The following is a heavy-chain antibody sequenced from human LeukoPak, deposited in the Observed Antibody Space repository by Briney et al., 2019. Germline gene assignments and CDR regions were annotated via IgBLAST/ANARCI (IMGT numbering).Heavy chain of an antibody. CDR2: ISGRGEST. Sequence: PGGSLRLSCTAPGIVFSDYAMTWVRQAPGKGLAWVSTISGRGESTFYADSVKGRFTASRDNSENTHYLQMNSLSLEDTALYYCAKGGHFSFFDVWGRGTLVTVSS. J-gene: IGHJ2*01. CDR3: AKGGHFSFFDV. V-gene: IGHV3-23*01. CDR1: GIVFSDYA.